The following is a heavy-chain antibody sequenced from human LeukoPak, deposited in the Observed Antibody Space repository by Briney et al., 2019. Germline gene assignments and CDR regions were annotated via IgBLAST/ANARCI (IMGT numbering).Heavy chain of an antibody. J-gene: IGHJ4*02. D-gene: IGHD6-13*01. CDR1: GVSISNTDYY. CDR2: RYYSGNT. CDR3: ARVDTAAGEYYFDY. V-gene: IGHV4-30-4*02. Sequence: SETLSLTCTVSGVSISNTDYYWSWVRQPPGKGLEWIGYRYYSGNTYYNPPLKSRVDISIDTSKNQFFLKLSSVTAADTAVYYCARVDTAAGEYYFDYWGQGTLVTVSS.